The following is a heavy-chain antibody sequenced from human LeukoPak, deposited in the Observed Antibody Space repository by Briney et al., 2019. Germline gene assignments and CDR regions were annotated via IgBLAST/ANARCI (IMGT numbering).Heavy chain of an antibody. V-gene: IGHV4-4*07. Sequence: SETLSLTCTVSGGSISTSYWNWIRQPAGKGLEWIGRVYTSRTTHYNPSLKSRVIMSEDTSKNQLSLKLSSVTAADTAVYYCARDGCNSTTCHMRLAFDIWGQGAMVTVSS. CDR3: ARDGCNSTTCHMRLAFDI. CDR1: GGSISTSY. J-gene: IGHJ3*02. CDR2: VYTSRTT. D-gene: IGHD2-2*01.